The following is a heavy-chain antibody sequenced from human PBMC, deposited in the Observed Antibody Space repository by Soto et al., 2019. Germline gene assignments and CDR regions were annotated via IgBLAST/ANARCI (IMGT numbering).Heavy chain of an antibody. CDR2: ISSSSSYI. V-gene: IGHV3-21*01. J-gene: IGHJ4*02. D-gene: IGHD6-13*01. CDR3: ARADVLHSSSILDN. Sequence: GGSLRLSCAASGFTFSSYSMNWVRQAPGKGLEWVSSISSSSSYIYYADSVKGRFTISRDNAKNSLYLQMNSLRAEDTAVYYCARADVLHSSSILDNWGQGTLVTVSS. CDR1: GFTFSSYS.